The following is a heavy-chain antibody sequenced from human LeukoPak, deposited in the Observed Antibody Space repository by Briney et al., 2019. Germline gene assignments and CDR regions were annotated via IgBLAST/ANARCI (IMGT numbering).Heavy chain of an antibody. CDR3: ARDQEGFDY. J-gene: IGHJ4*02. CDR2: IYPRDGST. CDR1: GYTFTSNY. V-gene: IGHV1-46*01. Sequence: GASVTVSCKASGYTFTSNYIHWVRQAPRQGLEWMGMIYPRDGSTSYAQKFQGRVTVTRDTSTSTVHMELSGLRSEDTAVYYCARDQEGFDYWGQGTLVTVSS.